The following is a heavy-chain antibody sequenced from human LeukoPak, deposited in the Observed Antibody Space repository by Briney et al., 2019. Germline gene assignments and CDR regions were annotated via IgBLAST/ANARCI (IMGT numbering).Heavy chain of an antibody. D-gene: IGHD1-20*01. CDR2: IRHDGRDK. CDR1: GFTFSAYG. CDR3: AKMEYNWHFFDY. J-gene: IGHJ4*02. Sequence: GGSLRLSCAGSGFTFSAYGMHWVRQAPGKGLEWVAFIRHDGRDKFYADSVKGRFTISRDNSRKTVYVQMNSLRAEDTAVYYYAKMEYNWHFFDYWGQGTPATVSS. V-gene: IGHV3-30*02.